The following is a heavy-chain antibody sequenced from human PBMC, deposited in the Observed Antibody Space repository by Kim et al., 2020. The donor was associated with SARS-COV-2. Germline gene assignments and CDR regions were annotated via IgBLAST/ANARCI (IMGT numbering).Heavy chain of an antibody. D-gene: IGHD3-9*01. CDR3: ARGWPYYDILTGYRSPGYYGMDV. J-gene: IGHJ6*02. CDR1: GFTFSSYE. Sequence: GGSLRLSCAASGFTFSSYEMNWVRQAPGKGLEWVSYISSSGSTIYYADSVKGRFTISRDNAKNSLYLQMNSLRAEDTAVYYCARGWPYYDILTGYRSPGYYGMDVWGQGTTVTVSS. V-gene: IGHV3-48*03. CDR2: ISSSGSTI.